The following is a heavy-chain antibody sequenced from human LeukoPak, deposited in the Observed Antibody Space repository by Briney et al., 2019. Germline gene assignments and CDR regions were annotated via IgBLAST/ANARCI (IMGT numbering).Heavy chain of an antibody. J-gene: IGHJ4*02. Sequence: SETLSLTCSVSGGSISSHYWSWIRQRPGKGLEWIGYIYYSGSTYYNPSLRSRVTISVDTSKNLFSLKLSSVTAADTAVYYCARVQRPLDGADYWGQGTLVTVSS. CDR3: ARVQRPLDGADY. D-gene: IGHD1-1*01. V-gene: IGHV4-59*11. CDR2: IYYSGST. CDR1: GGSISSHY.